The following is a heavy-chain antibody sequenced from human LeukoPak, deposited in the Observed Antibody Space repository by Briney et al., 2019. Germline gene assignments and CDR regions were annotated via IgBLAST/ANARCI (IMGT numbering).Heavy chain of an antibody. CDR3: ASLIEPGVTMVREPARDFDY. CDR1: GYTFTGYY. V-gene: IGHV1-2*02. Sequence: ASVKVSCKASGYTFTGYYMHWVRQAPGQGLEWMGWINPNSGGTNYAQKFQGRVTMTRDTSISTAYMELSRLRSDDTAVYYCASLIEPGVTMVREPARDFDYWGQGTLVTVSS. D-gene: IGHD3-10*01. J-gene: IGHJ4*02. CDR2: INPNSGGT.